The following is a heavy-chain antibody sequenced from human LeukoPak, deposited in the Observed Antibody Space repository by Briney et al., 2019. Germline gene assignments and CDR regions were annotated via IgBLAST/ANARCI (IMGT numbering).Heavy chain of an antibody. J-gene: IGHJ4*02. CDR1: GGSISSYY. CDR2: FYYGGSS. D-gene: IGHD3-22*01. CDR3: ARQTYYDRGGYPFDQ. V-gene: IGHV4-59*08. Sequence: PSETLSLTCTVSGGSISSYYWNWIRQPPGRGLEWIGYFYYGGSSKYNPSLKSRVTMSADTSKNQFSLKLSSVTAADTAMYYCARQTYYDRGGYPFDQWGQGTLVTVSS.